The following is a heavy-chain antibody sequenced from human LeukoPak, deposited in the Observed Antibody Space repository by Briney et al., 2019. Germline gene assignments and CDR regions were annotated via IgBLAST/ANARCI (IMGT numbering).Heavy chain of an antibody. J-gene: IGHJ4*02. CDR1: GGSINNYY. Sequence: SETLSLTCTVSGGSINNYYWNWIRQPAGKGLEWIGRIYSAGSTNYNPSLKSRVTMSVDTSKNQFSLNLSSVTAADTAVYYCARSSGYDSSGYRQFDYWGQGTLVTVSS. CDR3: ARSSGYDSSGYRQFDY. D-gene: IGHD3-22*01. V-gene: IGHV4-4*07. CDR2: IYSAGST.